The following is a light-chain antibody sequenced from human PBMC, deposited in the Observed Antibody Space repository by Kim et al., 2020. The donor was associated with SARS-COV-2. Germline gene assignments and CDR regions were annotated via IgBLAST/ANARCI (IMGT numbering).Light chain of an antibody. Sequence: QSALTHPPSVSGSPGQSVTISCTGTSSDVGSYNRVSWYQQPPGTAPKLMIYEVSNRPSGVPDRFSGSKSGNTASLTISGLQAEDEADYYCSSYTSSSTFVFGGGTQLTVL. CDR1: SSDVGSYNR. CDR2: EVS. CDR3: SSYTSSSTFV. J-gene: IGLJ7*01. V-gene: IGLV2-18*02.